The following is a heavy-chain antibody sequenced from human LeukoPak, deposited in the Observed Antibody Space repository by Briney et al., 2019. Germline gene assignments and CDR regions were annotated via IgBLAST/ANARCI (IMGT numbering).Heavy chain of an antibody. CDR1: GFTFDDYA. V-gene: IGHV3-9*01. Sequence: GGSLRLSCAASGFTFDDYAMHGVRQAPGKGLEGVSGISWNSGSIGYADSVKGRFTISRDNAKNSLYLQMNSLRAEDTALYYCAKGSGWELATAFDYWGQGTLVTVSS. CDR3: AKGSGWELATAFDY. D-gene: IGHD5-24*01. CDR2: ISWNSGSI. J-gene: IGHJ4*02.